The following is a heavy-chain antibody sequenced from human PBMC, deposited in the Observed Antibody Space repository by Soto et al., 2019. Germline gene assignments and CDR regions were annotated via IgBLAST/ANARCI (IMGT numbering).Heavy chain of an antibody. CDR1: GYTFVNYD. D-gene: IGHD6-13*01. CDR3: AKDPQQLIVYFDY. Sequence: GASVKVSCKASGYTFVNYDMNWVRRATGQGLEWVGWMSPNSGNTGYAQKFQGRVTMTRDTSISTAYLELTSLRSEDTAVYYCAKDPQQLIVYFDYWGQGTQVTVSS. CDR2: MSPNSGNT. V-gene: IGHV1-8*01. J-gene: IGHJ4*02.